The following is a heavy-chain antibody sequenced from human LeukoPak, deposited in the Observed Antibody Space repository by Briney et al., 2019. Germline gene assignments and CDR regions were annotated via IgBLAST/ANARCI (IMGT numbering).Heavy chain of an antibody. CDR1: GGSISSGGYY. Sequence: SQTLSLTCTVSGGSISSGGYYWSWIRQHPGKGLEWIGYIYYGGSTYYNPSLKSRVTISVDTSKNQFSLKLSSVTAADTAVYYCARVLRGAFDIWGQGTMVTVSS. J-gene: IGHJ3*02. D-gene: IGHD1-26*01. CDR2: IYYGGST. CDR3: ARVLRGAFDI. V-gene: IGHV4-31*03.